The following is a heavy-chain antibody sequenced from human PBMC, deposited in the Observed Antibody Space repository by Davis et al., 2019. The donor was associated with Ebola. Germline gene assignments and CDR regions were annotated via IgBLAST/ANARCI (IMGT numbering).Heavy chain of an antibody. D-gene: IGHD3-10*01. J-gene: IGHJ6*04. CDR3: ARDGEGRPRGAMDV. V-gene: IGHV1-3*01. Sequence: ASVQVSCKASGYTFTSYAMHGVRQAPGQRLAWMRWINAGNGNTKYSHKFQGRVTITRHTSASTAYMELRSLRSDDTAVYYCARDGEGRPRGAMDVWGKGTTVTVSS. CDR2: INAGNGNT. CDR1: GYTFTSYA.